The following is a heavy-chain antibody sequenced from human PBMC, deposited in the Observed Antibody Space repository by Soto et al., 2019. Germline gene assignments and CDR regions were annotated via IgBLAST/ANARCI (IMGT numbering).Heavy chain of an antibody. CDR1: GGSISSSNW. CDR3: ARVSGNDAFDI. J-gene: IGHJ3*02. V-gene: IGHV4-4*02. Sequence: QVQLQESGPGLVKPSGTLSLTCAVSGGSISSSNWWSWVRQPPGKGLEWIGEIYDRGSTNYNPSLKSRVTLSVDESQNQFSLKLRSVTAADTALYACARVSGNDAFDIWGPGTMVTVSS. CDR2: IYDRGST. D-gene: IGHD3-22*01.